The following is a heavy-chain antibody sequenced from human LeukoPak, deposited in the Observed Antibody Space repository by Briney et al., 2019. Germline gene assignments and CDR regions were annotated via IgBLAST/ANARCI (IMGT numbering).Heavy chain of an antibody. J-gene: IGHJ5*02. Sequence: GGSLRLSCAASGFTFSSYSMNWVRQAPGKGLEWVSSISSSSSYIYYADSVKGRFTISRDNAKNSLYLQMNSLGAEDTAVYYCARDEEIAAASWFDPWGQGTLVTVSS. CDR3: ARDEEIAAASWFDP. CDR2: ISSSSSYI. V-gene: IGHV3-21*01. CDR1: GFTFSSYS. D-gene: IGHD6-13*01.